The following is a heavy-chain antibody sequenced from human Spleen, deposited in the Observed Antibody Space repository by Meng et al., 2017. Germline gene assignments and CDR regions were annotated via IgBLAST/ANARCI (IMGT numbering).Heavy chain of an antibody. CDR2: INTDTGNP. CDR3: AREGSVAGTLYY. D-gene: IGHD6-19*01. CDR1: GYTLTNQA. Sequence: QVQAVQCGAEVEKAGASVNISCKASGYTLTNQAMNWVRQAPGPGLEWRGWINTDTGNPTYAQGFTGRFVFSLDTSVSTTYLQISSLKAEGTAVYYCAREGSVAGTLYYWGQGTLVTVSS. J-gene: IGHJ4*02. V-gene: IGHV7-4-1*02.